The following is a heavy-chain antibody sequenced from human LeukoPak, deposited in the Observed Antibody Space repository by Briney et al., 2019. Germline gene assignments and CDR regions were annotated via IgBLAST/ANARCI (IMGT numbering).Heavy chain of an antibody. Sequence: ASVKVSCKASGYTFTSYGISWVRQAPGQGLEWMGWISAYNGNTNYAQRLQGRVTMTTDTSTSTAYMELRSLRSDDTAVYYRARVSRRDGYNSPGYWGQGTLVTVSS. CDR1: GYTFTSYG. D-gene: IGHD5-24*01. V-gene: IGHV1-18*01. CDR3: ARVSRRDGYNSPGY. J-gene: IGHJ4*02. CDR2: ISAYNGNT.